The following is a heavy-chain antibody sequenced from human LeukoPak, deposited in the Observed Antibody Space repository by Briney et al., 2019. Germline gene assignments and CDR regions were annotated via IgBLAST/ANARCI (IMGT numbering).Heavy chain of an antibody. D-gene: IGHD3-22*01. CDR2: IYHSGST. Sequence: PSETLSLTCAVSGYSISSGYYWGWIRQPPGKGLEWIGSIYHSGSTYYNPSLKSRVTISVDTSKNQFSLKLSSVTAADTDVYYCARHRWYYDSSGSFDYWGQGTLVTVSS. CDR1: GYSISSGYY. J-gene: IGHJ4*02. V-gene: IGHV4-38-2*01. CDR3: ARHRWYYDSSGSFDY.